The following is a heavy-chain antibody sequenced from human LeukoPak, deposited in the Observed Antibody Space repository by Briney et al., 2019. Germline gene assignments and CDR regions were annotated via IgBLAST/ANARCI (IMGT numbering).Heavy chain of an antibody. Sequence: GASVKVSCKASGYTFTSYGISWVRQAPGQGLEWMGWISAYNGNTNYAQKLQGRVTMTTDTSTSTAYMELRSLRSDDTAVYYCARDLSNANRLLWRSSYWGQGTLVTVSS. J-gene: IGHJ4*02. V-gene: IGHV1-18*04. D-gene: IGHD2-2*01. CDR2: ISAYNGNT. CDR1: GYTFTSYG. CDR3: ARDLSNANRLLWRSSY.